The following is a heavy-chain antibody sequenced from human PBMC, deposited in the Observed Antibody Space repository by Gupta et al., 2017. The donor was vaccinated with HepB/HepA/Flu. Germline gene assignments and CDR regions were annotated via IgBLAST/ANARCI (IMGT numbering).Heavy chain of an antibody. CDR1: GGSISGDY. D-gene: IGHD1-26*01. CDR3: ARWELGAFDI. CDR2: IFYSGFT. Sequence: QVQLLESGPGLAKPSETLSLTCIVSGGSISGDYWSWIRQPPGKGLEYIGHIFYSGFTKYNPSLKSRVSISVDTSTNQFSLKLSFVTPADTAIYYCARWELGAFDIWGQGMMVTVSA. V-gene: IGHV4-59*01. J-gene: IGHJ3*02.